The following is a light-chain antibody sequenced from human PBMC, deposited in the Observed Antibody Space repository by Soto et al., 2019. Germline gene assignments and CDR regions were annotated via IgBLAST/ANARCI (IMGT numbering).Light chain of an antibody. V-gene: IGKV1-5*03. Sequence: DIQMTQSPSTLSASVGDRVTITCRASQNINEYLAWYQQKPGKAPKLLIYMASSLESEVPSRFSGSGSGTEFTLTINSLQPDDFATYYCQQYNSYWRTFGQGTKV. CDR2: MAS. J-gene: IGKJ1*01. CDR1: QNINEY. CDR3: QQYNSYWRT.